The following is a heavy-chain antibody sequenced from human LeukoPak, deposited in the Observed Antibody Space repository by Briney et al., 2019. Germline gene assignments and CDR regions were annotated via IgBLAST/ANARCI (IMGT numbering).Heavy chain of an antibody. Sequence: GGSLRLSCAASGFTFSSYSMNWVRQAPGKGLEWVSSIRSSSSYIDYADSVKGRFTISRDNAKNSLYLEMNSLRAEDTAVYYCARDLVYSGYDPYYFDYWGQGTLVTVSS. V-gene: IGHV3-21*01. CDR3: ARDLVYSGYDPYYFDY. CDR1: GFTFSSYS. D-gene: IGHD5-12*01. CDR2: IRSSSSYI. J-gene: IGHJ4*02.